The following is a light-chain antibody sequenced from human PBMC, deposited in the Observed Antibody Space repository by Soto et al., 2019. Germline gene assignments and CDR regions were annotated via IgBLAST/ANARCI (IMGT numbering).Light chain of an antibody. Sequence: AIRMTQSPSSLSLSTGDRVTITCRASQGISSYLAWYQQKPGKAPEVLIHTASTLQGGVPSRFSGSGSGTDFTLTISRLQSEDFAAYYCQQYYTYPWTFGQGTKVEIK. CDR3: QQYYTYPWT. CDR2: TAS. CDR1: QGISSY. J-gene: IGKJ1*01. V-gene: IGKV1-8*01.